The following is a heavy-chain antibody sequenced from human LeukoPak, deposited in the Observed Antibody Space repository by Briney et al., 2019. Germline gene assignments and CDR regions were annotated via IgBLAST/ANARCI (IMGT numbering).Heavy chain of an antibody. CDR2: INPSGGST. CDR1: GYTFTSYY. J-gene: IGHJ4*02. V-gene: IGHV1-46*01. D-gene: IGHD3-22*01. Sequence: ASVKVSCKASGYTFTSYYMHWVRQAPGQGLEWMGIINPSGGSTSYAQKFQGRVTMTRDMSTSTVYMELSSLRSEDTAVYYCARDFTMIDDGLYTSLDYWGQGTLVTVSS. CDR3: ARDFTMIDDGLYTSLDY.